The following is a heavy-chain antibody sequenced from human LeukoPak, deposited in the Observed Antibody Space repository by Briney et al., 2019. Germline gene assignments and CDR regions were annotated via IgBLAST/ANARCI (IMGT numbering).Heavy chain of an antibody. J-gene: IGHJ4*02. V-gene: IGHV1-69*04. D-gene: IGHD3-9*01. CDR2: IIPILGIA. Sequence: EASVKVSCKASGCTFSSYAISWVRQAPGQGLEWMGRIIPILGIANYAQKFQGRVTITADKSTSTAYMELSSLRSEDTAVYYCARDPPDILTGYPSGYFDYWGQGTLVTVSS. CDR1: GCTFSSYA. CDR3: ARDPPDILTGYPSGYFDY.